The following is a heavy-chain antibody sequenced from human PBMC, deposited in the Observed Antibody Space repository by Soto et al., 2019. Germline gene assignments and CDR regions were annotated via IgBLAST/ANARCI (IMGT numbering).Heavy chain of an antibody. Sequence: WIRQAPGKGLEWVSYISSRGSSIYYADSVKGRFTISRDNAKNSLYLQMNGLRAEDTAVYYCARGYYDFWSGYYISRYGMDVWGQGTTVTVSS. CDR2: ISSRGSSI. V-gene: IGHV3-11*01. D-gene: IGHD3-3*01. CDR3: ARGYYDFWSGYYISRYGMDV. J-gene: IGHJ6*02.